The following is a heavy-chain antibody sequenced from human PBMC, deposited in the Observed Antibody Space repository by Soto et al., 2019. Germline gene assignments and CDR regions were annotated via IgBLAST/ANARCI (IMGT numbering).Heavy chain of an antibody. V-gene: IGHV1-69*06. CDR2: IIPIFGKT. CDR3: ARSDYFYYYYYYYMDV. J-gene: IGHJ6*03. CDR1: GGTFSSYA. D-gene: IGHD4-17*01. Sequence: GASVKVSCKASGGTFSSYAISWVRQAPGQGLEWIGWIIPIFGKTNYAQKLQGRVTMTADTSRSTAYMELRSLRSDDTALYYCARSDYFYYYYYYYMDVWGKGTTVTVSS.